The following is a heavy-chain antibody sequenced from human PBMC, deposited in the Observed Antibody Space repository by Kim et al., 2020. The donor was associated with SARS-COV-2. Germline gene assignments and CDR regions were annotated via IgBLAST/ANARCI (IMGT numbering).Heavy chain of an antibody. J-gene: IGHJ4*02. Sequence: ADSVKGRLTLSRDKSKNTLYLQMNSLRAGDTAVYYCAKDSPFLTSWGQGILVTVSS. CDR3: AKDSPFLTS. V-gene: IGHV3-23*01. D-gene: IGHD7-27*01.